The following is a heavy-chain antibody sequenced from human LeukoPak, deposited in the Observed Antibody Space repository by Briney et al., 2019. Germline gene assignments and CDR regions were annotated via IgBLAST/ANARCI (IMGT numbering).Heavy chain of an antibody. CDR2: INHSGST. J-gene: IGHJ6*03. V-gene: IGHV4-34*01. CDR3: AHSPPYYYYYMDV. Sequence: SETLSLTCAVYGGSFSGYYWSWLRQPPGKGLEWIGEINHSGSTNYNPSLKSRVTISVDTSNNHFSLRLSSVTAADTAVYYCAHSPPYYYYYMDVWGKGTTVTVSS. D-gene: IGHD5-18*01. CDR1: GGSFSGYY.